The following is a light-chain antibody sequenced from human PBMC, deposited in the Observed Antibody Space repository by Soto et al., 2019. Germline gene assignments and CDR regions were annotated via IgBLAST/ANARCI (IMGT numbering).Light chain of an antibody. J-gene: IGLJ1*01. CDR1: SPNVGVYKL. CDR3: NSYTTLSNRV. CDR2: EVT. Sequence: QSALTQPASVSGSPGQSITISCTGTSPNVGVYKLVSWYQQHPGKAPKLIIYEVTNRPSGVSDRFSGSKSGNTASLTISGLQAEDEANYYCNSYTTLSNRVFGTGTKVTVL. V-gene: IGLV2-14*02.